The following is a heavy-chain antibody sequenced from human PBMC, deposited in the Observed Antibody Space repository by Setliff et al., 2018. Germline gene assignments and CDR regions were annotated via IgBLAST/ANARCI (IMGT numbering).Heavy chain of an antibody. CDR1: GDSISSTYH. CDR3: ARGKTFFGAFIRAFDI. J-gene: IGHJ3*02. V-gene: IGHV4-38-2*02. Sequence: SETLSLTCNVSGDSISSTYHWGWIRQSPGKGLEWIGTIYHSGNTYYNPSLKSRVTISIDTSKNQFSLKLSSVTAADTAVYHCARGKTFFGAFIRAFDIWGQGRMVTVSS. D-gene: IGHD3-3*01. CDR2: IYHSGNT.